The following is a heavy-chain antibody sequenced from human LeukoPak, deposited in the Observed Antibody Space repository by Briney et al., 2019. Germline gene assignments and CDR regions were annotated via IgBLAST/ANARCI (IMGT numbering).Heavy chain of an antibody. Sequence: SETLSLTCTVSGGSISSYYWSWIRQPPGKGLEWMGEINHSGSTNYNPSLKSRVTISVDTSKNQFSLKLSSVTAADTAVYYCARGRQTYYYDSSGNGPFDYWGQGTLVTVSS. D-gene: IGHD3-22*01. J-gene: IGHJ4*02. CDR1: GGSISSYY. V-gene: IGHV4-34*01. CDR2: INHSGST. CDR3: ARGRQTYYYDSSGNGPFDY.